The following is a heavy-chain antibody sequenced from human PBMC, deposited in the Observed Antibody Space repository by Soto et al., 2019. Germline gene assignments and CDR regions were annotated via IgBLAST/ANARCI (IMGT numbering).Heavy chain of an antibody. Sequence: LSLTCTVSGDSISGGASFWSWIRQPPGKGLEWIANVYYSGSSYYNPSLKSRLTISVDTTKNQFSLQLKSMTAADTAVYYCAKLSCTSSTCYFPGWFDPWGQGTLVTVS. CDR1: GDSISGGASF. V-gene: IGHV4-31*03. CDR2: VYYSGSS. D-gene: IGHD2-2*01. J-gene: IGHJ5*02. CDR3: AKLSCTSSTCYFPGWFDP.